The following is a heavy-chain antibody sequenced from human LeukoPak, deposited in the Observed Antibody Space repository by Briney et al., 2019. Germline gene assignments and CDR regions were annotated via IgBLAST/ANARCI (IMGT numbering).Heavy chain of an antibody. Sequence: GASVKVSCKASGGTFSSYAISWVRQAPGQGLEWMGGIIPIFGTANYAQKFQGRVTITADESTSTAYMELSSLRSEDTAVYYCARDLTATDTTYYYYGMDVWGQGTTVTVSS. J-gene: IGHJ6*02. D-gene: IGHD5-18*01. CDR3: ARDLTATDTTYYYYGMDV. CDR1: GGTFSSYA. V-gene: IGHV1-69*13. CDR2: IIPIFGTA.